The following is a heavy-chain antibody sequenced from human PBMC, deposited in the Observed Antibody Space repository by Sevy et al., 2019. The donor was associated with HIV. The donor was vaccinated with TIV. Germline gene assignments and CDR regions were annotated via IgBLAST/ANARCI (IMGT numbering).Heavy chain of an antibody. CDR1: GGSISSGGYY. J-gene: IGHJ5*02. CDR3: ARGLEYCSSTSGYRTANWFDP. CDR2: IYYSGST. D-gene: IGHD2-2*02. V-gene: IGHV4-31*03. Sequence: SETLSLTCTVSGGSISSGGYYWSWIRQHPGKGLEWIGYIYYSGSTYYNPSLKSRVTISVDTSKNQFSLKLSSVTAADTAVYYCARGLEYCSSTSGYRTANWFDPWGQGTLVTVSS.